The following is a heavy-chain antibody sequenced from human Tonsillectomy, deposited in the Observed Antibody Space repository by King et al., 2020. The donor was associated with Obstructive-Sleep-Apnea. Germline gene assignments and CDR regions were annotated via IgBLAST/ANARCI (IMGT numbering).Heavy chain of an antibody. D-gene: IGHD5-24*01. CDR1: GYIFTSYD. J-gene: IGHJ6*02. Sequence: VQLVQSGAEVKKPGASVKVSCEASGYIFTSYDVNWVRQATGQGLEWMGWMNPDSGNTRFAQKFQGRVTMTRNTSISTAYMELSSLTSDDTAVYYCARSTIYYYYAMDVWGQGTTVTVSS. CDR2: MNPDSGNT. CDR3: ARSTIYYYYAMDV. V-gene: IGHV1-8*01.